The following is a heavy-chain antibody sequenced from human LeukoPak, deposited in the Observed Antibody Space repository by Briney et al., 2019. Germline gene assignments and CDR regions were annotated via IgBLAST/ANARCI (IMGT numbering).Heavy chain of an antibody. CDR3: ARGKEVITMLRGLKPGYYFDY. V-gene: IGHV4-39*07. J-gene: IGHJ4*02. CDR2: IYYSGST. D-gene: IGHD3-10*01. Sequence: SETLSLTCTVSSGSISSYYWGWIRQPPGKGLEWIGSIYYSGSTYYNPSLKSRVTISVDTSKNQFSLKLNSVTAADTAVYYCARGKEVITMLRGLKPGYYFDYWGQGTLVTVSS. CDR1: SGSISSYY.